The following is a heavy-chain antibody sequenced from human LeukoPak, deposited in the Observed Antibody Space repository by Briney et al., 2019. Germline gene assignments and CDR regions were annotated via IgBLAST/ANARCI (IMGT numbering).Heavy chain of an antibody. CDR3: ARVVIAANPDAFDI. D-gene: IGHD2-15*01. Sequence: QPGGSLRLSCAASGFTFSNYNINWVRQAPGKGPEWLSYISSSSSTIYYAHSVKGRFTISRDNAKSSLYLQMNSLRDEDTAVYYCARVVIAANPDAFDIWGQGTMVTVSS. CDR1: GFTFSNYN. CDR2: ISSSSSTI. V-gene: IGHV3-48*02. J-gene: IGHJ3*02.